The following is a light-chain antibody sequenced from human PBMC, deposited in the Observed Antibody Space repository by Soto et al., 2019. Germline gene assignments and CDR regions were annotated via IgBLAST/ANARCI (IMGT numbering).Light chain of an antibody. CDR1: QSVSRG. Sequence: EILLTQSPATLSLSPGERATISCRASQSVSRGLAWYQQKPGKAPRLLIYKMSTRATGIPTRFSGSGSGTEITLIISSLQSEDFAVYCRQQYNNRPFTFGGGTKVDIK. CDR2: KMS. J-gene: IGKJ4*02. CDR3: QQYNNRPFT. V-gene: IGKV3D-15*01.